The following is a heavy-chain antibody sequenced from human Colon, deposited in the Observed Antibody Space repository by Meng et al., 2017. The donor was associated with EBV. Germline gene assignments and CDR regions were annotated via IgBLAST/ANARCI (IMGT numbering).Heavy chain of an antibody. CDR1: GSTFTTPA. V-gene: IGHV3-73*02. CDR2: ITTKASNYAT. J-gene: IGHJ4*02. Sequence: VHLVVSGGRFFPPGRFRSLACDSSGSTFTTPAVHWVRQDSGKGLEWVGRITTKASNYATAYVASVEGRFTVSRDDSTNTAYLRMNSLKTEDTAVYYCTNLDYWGQGILVTVSS. CDR3: TNLDY.